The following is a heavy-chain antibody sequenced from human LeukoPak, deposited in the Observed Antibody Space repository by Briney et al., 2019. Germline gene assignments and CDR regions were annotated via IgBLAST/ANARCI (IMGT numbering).Heavy chain of an antibody. V-gene: IGHV6-1*01. J-gene: IGHJ6*02. CDR3: ARTNYYYDRSAYFPSMDV. D-gene: IGHD3-22*01. CDR1: GDSVSSNSAA. CDR2: TYYRSKWSN. Sequence: PSQTLSLTCAISGDSVSSNSAAWNWIRQSPSRGLEWLGRTYYRSKWSNDYAVSVKSRITINPDTSKNQFSLQLNSVTPEDTAVYYCARTNYYYDRSAYFPSMDVWGQGTTVNVSS.